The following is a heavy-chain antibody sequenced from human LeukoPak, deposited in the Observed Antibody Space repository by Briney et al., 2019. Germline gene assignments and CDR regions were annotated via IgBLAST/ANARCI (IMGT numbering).Heavy chain of an antibody. D-gene: IGHD1-26*01. V-gene: IGHV3-7*03. CDR2: IKEDGGAK. CDR1: GFTFSDYW. CDR3: ATDSRIVGATGSNDY. J-gene: IGHJ4*02. Sequence: GGSLRLSCETSGFTFSDYWMSWVRQAPEKGLEWVANIKEDGGAKNYVDSVKDRFTISRDNAKNPLYLQMNSLRAEDTALYYCATDSRIVGATGSNDYWGQGTLVTVSS.